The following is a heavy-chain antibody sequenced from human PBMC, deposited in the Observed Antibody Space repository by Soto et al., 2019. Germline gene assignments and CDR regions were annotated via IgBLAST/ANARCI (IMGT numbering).Heavy chain of an antibody. CDR1: AGTFSSYA. CDR2: IIPIFGTA. V-gene: IGHV1-69*01. D-gene: IGHD2-2*01. Sequence: QVQLVQSGAEVKKPGSSVKVSCKASAGTFSSYAISWVRQAPGQGLEWMGGIIPIFGTANYAQKFQGRVTITADESTSTAYMELSSLRSDDTAVYYCARGTLVVPAAKIYYYGMDVWGQGTTVTVSS. CDR3: ARGTLVVPAAKIYYYGMDV. J-gene: IGHJ6*02.